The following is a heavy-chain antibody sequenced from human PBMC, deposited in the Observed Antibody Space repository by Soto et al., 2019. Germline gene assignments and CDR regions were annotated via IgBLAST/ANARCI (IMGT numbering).Heavy chain of an antibody. CDR3: AKDVRYCRGGSCYFDAFDI. CDR2: VSGSGGST. CDR1: GFTFSSYA. V-gene: IGHV3-23*01. D-gene: IGHD2-15*01. Sequence: GGSLRLSCAASGFTFSSYAMSWVRQAPGKGLEWVSGVSGSGGSTYFPDSVKGRFTISRDNSKNTLYLQMNSLRAEDTAVYYCAKDVRYCRGGSCYFDAFDIWGQGTMVTVS. J-gene: IGHJ3*02.